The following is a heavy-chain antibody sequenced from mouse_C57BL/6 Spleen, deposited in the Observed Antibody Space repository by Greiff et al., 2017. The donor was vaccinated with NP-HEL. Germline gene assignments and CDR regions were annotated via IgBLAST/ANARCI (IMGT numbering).Heavy chain of an antibody. V-gene: IGHV1-5*01. Sequence: VQLQQSGTVLARPGASVKMSCKTSGYTFTSYWMHWVKQRPGQGLEWIGAIYPGNSDTSYNQKFKGKAKLTAVTSASTAYMELSSLTNEDSAVYYCTRKYYGSSEVFAYWGQGTLVTVAA. D-gene: IGHD1-1*01. CDR3: TRKYYGSSEVFAY. J-gene: IGHJ3*01. CDR1: GYTFTSYW. CDR2: IYPGNSDT.